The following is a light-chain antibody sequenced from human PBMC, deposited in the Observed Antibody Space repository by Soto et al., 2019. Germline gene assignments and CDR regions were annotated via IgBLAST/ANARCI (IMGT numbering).Light chain of an antibody. Sequence: QSALTQPRSVSGSPGQSVTISCTGTSSDVGNYNYVSWYQYRPGKAPKLMIYDVIRRPSGVPDRFSGSKSGNTASLTISGLQAEDEADYFCCSYAGSYTVVFGGGTKVTVL. CDR2: DVI. CDR1: SSDVGNYNY. CDR3: CSYAGSYTVV. J-gene: IGLJ2*01. V-gene: IGLV2-11*01.